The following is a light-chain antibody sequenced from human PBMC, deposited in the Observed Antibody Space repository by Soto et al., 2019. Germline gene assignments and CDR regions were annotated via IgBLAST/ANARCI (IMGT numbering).Light chain of an antibody. V-gene: IGKV3-20*01. CDR3: QQYGGSPGT. Sequence: EIVLTQSPGTLSLSPGERATLSCRASQSVRSNYLAWYQQKPGQAPRLLIYHASNRITGIPDRFSGSGSVTVFTLIIFILEPEDFAVYYCQQYGGSPGTFGQGTKVDIK. J-gene: IGKJ1*01. CDR1: QSVRSNY. CDR2: HAS.